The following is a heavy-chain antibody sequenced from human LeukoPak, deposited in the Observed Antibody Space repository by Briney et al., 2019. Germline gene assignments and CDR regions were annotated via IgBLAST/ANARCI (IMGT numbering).Heavy chain of an antibody. CDR3: TRAASYHFFDY. V-gene: IGHV1-46*01. J-gene: IGHJ4*02. CDR1: GYTFTSYY. CDR2: INPSGGST. Sequence: ASVKVSCKASGYTFTSYYMHWARQAPGQGLEWMGIINPSGGSTSYAQKFQGRVTMTRDTSTSTVYMELSSLRSEDTAVYYCTRAASYHFFDYWGQGTLVTVSS. D-gene: IGHD1-26*01.